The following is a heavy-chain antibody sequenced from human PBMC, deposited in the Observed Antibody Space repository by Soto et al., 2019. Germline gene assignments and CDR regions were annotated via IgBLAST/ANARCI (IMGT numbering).Heavy chain of an antibody. CDR1: GGTFSSYA. CDR3: ARDPRLSSGAPGYFDY. J-gene: IGHJ4*02. D-gene: IGHD6-19*01. Sequence: SVKVSCKASGGTFSSYAISWVRQAPGQGLEWMGGIIPIFGTANYAQKFQGRVTITADESTSTAYMELSSLRSEDTAVYYCARDPRLSSGAPGYFDYWGQGTLVTVSS. CDR2: IIPIFGTA. V-gene: IGHV1-69*13.